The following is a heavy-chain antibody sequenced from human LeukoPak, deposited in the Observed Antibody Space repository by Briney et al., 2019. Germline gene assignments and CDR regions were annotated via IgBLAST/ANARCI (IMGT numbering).Heavy chain of an antibody. CDR2: INHSGST. CDR1: GGSFSGHY. CDR3: ARASPIYDILTGYYSLAFDI. V-gene: IGHV4-34*01. D-gene: IGHD3-9*01. J-gene: IGHJ3*02. Sequence: SETLSLTCAVYGGSFSGHYWSWIRQPPGKGLEWIGEINHSGSTNYNPALKSRVTISVDTSKNQFSLRLSSVTAADTAVYYCARASPIYDILTGYYSLAFDIWGQGTMVTVSS.